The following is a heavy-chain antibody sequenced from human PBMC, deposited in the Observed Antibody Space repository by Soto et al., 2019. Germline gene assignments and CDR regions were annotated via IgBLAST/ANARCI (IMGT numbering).Heavy chain of an antibody. J-gene: IGHJ4*02. CDR3: ARTDAYTSQGDYFDS. CDR2: VHHTGST. D-gene: IGHD3-16*01. Sequence: PSETLSLTCAVSGASISGGGNSWNWIRQPPGKGLEWIGYVHHTGSTYYTPSLKSRVTISLDRSKNQFSLKLTSVTAADTAVYYCARTDAYTSQGDYFDSWGQGALVTVSS. V-gene: IGHV4-30-2*01. CDR1: GASISGGGNS.